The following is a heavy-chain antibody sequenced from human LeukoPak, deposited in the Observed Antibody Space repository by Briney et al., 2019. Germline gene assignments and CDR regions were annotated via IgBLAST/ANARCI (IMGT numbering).Heavy chain of an antibody. Sequence: GGSLRLSCAASGSTFSSYGMHWVRQAPGKGQEWVAVIWYDGSNKYYADSVKGRFTISRDNSKNTLYLQMNSLRAEDTAVYYCARDQGIAAAGTDYWGQGTLVTVSS. D-gene: IGHD6-13*01. CDR2: IWYDGSNK. CDR1: GSTFSSYG. J-gene: IGHJ4*02. CDR3: ARDQGIAAAGTDY. V-gene: IGHV3-33*01.